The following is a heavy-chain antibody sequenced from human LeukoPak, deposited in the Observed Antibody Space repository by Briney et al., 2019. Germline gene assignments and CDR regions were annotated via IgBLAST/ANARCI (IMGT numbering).Heavy chain of an antibody. CDR3: AREGFGEYPPYYFDY. D-gene: IGHD3-10*01. V-gene: IGHV4-61*02. J-gene: IGHJ4*02. CDR1: GGSISSGSYY. Sequence: SETLSLTCTVSGGSISSGSYYWSWLRQPAGKGLEWMGRIYTSGSTNYNPSLKSRVTISVDTSKNQFSLKLSSVTAADTAVYYCAREGFGEYPPYYFDYWGQGTLVTVSS. CDR2: IYTSGST.